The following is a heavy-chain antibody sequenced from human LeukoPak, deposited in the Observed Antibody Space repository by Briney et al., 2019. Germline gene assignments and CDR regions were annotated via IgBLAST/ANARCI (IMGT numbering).Heavy chain of an antibody. CDR2: IWYDGSNK. V-gene: IGHV3-33*01. J-gene: IGHJ6*02. CDR3: ARANYGSGSNYYYGLDV. Sequence: PGGSLRFSCAASGFTLSRYGMHWVRQAPGKGLEWVAVIWYDGSNKYYADSVKGRFTISRDNSKNTLYLQMNSLTAEDTAVYYCARANYGSGSNYYYGLDVWGQGTTVTVSS. D-gene: IGHD3-10*01. CDR1: GFTLSRYG.